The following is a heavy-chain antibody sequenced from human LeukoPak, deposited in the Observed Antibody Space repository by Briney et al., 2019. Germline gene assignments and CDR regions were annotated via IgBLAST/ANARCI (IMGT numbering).Heavy chain of an antibody. V-gene: IGHV4-31*11. Sequence: SETLSLTCAVYGGSFSGYYWSWIRQHPGKGLEWIGYIYYSGSTYYNPSLKSRLTISVDTSKNQFSLKLSSVTAADTAVYYCAREIPEDIVVVVAATRSWFDPWGQGTLVTVSS. CDR2: IYYSGST. D-gene: IGHD2-15*01. J-gene: IGHJ5*02. CDR1: GGSFSGYY. CDR3: AREIPEDIVVVVAATRSWFDP.